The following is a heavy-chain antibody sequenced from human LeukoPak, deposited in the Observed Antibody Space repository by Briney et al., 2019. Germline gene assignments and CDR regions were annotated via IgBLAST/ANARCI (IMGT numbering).Heavy chain of an antibody. J-gene: IGHJ3*02. CDR3: ARSYRDAFDI. D-gene: IGHD1-26*01. CDR2: ISGYNGNT. CDR1: GYTFTSYG. Sequence: ASVKVSCKASGYTFTSYGISWVRQAPGQGLEWMGWISGYNGNTNYAQNLQGRVTMTTDTSTSTVYMELRSLRSEDTALFYCARSYRDAFDIWGQGTMVTVSS. V-gene: IGHV1-18*01.